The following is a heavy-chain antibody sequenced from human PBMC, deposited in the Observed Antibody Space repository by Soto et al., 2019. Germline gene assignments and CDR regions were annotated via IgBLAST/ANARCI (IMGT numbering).Heavy chain of an antibody. CDR1: GYTFTSYG. Sequence: ASVKVSCKASGYTFTSYGISWVRQAPGQGLEWMGWISAYNGNTNYAQKLQGRVTMTTDTSTSTAYMELRSLRSDDTAVYYCARKVGREVRGVIYGMDVWGQGTTVTVSS. D-gene: IGHD3-10*01. J-gene: IGHJ6*02. V-gene: IGHV1-18*01. CDR2: ISAYNGNT. CDR3: ARKVGREVRGVIYGMDV.